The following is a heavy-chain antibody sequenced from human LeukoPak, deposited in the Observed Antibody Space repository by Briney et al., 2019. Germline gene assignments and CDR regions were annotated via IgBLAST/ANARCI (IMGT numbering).Heavy chain of an antibody. V-gene: IGHV3-9*01. CDR1: GFTFSSYA. CDR3: AKDYGYSSSWYDY. Sequence: GGSLRLSCAASGFTFSSYAMHWVRQAPGKGLEWVSTISWNSASVGYVDSVKGRFTISRDNAKKTLYLQMNSLRPEDTALYYCAKDYGYSSSWYDYWGQGTLVTVSS. D-gene: IGHD6-13*01. CDR2: ISWNSASV. J-gene: IGHJ4*02.